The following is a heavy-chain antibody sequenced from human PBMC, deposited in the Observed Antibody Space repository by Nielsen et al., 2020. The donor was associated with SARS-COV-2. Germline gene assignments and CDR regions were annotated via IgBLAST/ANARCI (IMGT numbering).Heavy chain of an antibody. Sequence: GGSLTLSCAASGFTFSSYSMNWVRQAPGKGLEWVSYISSSSSTIYYADSVKGRFTISRDNAKNSLYLQMNSLRDEDTAVYYCARGVRKRPETDPFWGQGTLVTVSS. CDR1: GFTFSSYS. CDR3: ARGVRKRPETDPF. D-gene: IGHD1-1*01. J-gene: IGHJ4*02. V-gene: IGHV3-48*02. CDR2: ISSSSSTI.